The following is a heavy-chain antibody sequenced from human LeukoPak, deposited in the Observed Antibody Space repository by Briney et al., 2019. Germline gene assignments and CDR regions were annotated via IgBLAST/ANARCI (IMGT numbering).Heavy chain of an antibody. CDR3: ARGGSYPFDY. CDR2: ISSSGITI. J-gene: IGHJ4*02. V-gene: IGHV3-48*02. CDR1: GFTFSSYS. Sequence: GGSLRLSCAASGFTFSSYSMNWVRQAPGKGLEWVSYISSSGITIYYADSVKGRFTISRDNAKNSVHLQMNSLRDDDTAVYYCARGGSYPFDYWGQGTLVTVSS. D-gene: IGHD3-16*02.